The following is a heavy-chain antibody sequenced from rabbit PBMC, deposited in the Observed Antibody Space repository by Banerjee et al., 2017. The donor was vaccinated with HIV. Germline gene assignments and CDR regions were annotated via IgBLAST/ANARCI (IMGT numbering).Heavy chain of an antibody. CDR3: ARDGAGYAGYGYINL. J-gene: IGHJ4*01. CDR2: IHAGDGST. CDR1: GVDFSTYY. V-gene: IGHV1S40*01. Sequence: QSLEESGGDLVKPGASLTLTCTASGVDFSTYYMCWVRQAPGKGPEWIACIHAGDGSTDYASWAKGRFTISKTSSTTVTLQMTSLTAADTATYFCARDGAGYAGYGYINLWGPGTLVTVS. D-gene: IGHD7-1*01.